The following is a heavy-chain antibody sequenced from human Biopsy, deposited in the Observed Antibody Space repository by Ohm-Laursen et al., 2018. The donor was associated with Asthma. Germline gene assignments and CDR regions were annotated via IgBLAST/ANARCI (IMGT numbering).Heavy chain of an antibody. D-gene: IGHD2-15*01. CDR2: ISYDGSIT. CDR3: GIVVAANPFQGDC. Sequence: SLRLSCTASGFAFRSYAMNWVRQAPGKGLEWVAVISYDGSITHYADSVKGRFTISRDNSKNTVYLDISSLKIEDTAVFYCGIVVAANPFQGDCWGQGTLVTVSS. J-gene: IGHJ4*02. V-gene: IGHV3-30*03. CDR1: GFAFRSYA.